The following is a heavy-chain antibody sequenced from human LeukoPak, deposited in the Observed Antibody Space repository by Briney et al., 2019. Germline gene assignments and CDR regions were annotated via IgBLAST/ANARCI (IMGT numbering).Heavy chain of an antibody. CDR3: ATGGSYYGSGSSFEY. V-gene: IGHV1-18*01. CDR1: GYTFTSYG. D-gene: IGHD3-10*01. CDR2: ISAYNGNT. J-gene: IGHJ4*02. Sequence: GASVKVSCKASGYTFTSYGISWVRQAPGQGLEWMGWISAYNGNTNYAQKLQGRVTMTEDTSTDTAYMELSSLRSEDTAVYYCATGGSYYGSGSSFEYWGQGTLVTVSS.